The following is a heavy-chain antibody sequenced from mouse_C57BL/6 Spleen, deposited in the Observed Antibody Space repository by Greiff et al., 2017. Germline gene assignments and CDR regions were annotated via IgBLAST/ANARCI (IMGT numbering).Heavy chain of an antibody. CDR2: INPNNGGT. Sequence: EVQLQESGPELVKPGASVKIPCKASGYTFTDYNMDWVKQSHGKSLEWIGDINPNNGGTIYNQKFKGKATLTVDKSSSTAYMELRSLTSAYTAVYYCARKKWLLYAMDYWGQGTSVTVSS. CDR1: GYTFTDYN. D-gene: IGHD2-3*01. V-gene: IGHV1-18*01. CDR3: ARKKWLLYAMDY. J-gene: IGHJ4*01.